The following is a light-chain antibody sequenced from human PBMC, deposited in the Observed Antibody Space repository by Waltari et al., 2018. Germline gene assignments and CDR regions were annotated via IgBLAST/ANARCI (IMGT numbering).Light chain of an antibody. CDR3: SSYTSSSTFV. CDR2: DVS. Sequence: QSALTQPASVSGSPGQSITIPSTGTSSDVGGYNYVSWYQQHPDKAPKLMIYDVSKRPSGVSNRFSGSKSGNTASLTISGLQAEDEADYYCSSYTSSSTFVFGTGTKVTVL. J-gene: IGLJ1*01. V-gene: IGLV2-14*01. CDR1: SSDVGGYNY.